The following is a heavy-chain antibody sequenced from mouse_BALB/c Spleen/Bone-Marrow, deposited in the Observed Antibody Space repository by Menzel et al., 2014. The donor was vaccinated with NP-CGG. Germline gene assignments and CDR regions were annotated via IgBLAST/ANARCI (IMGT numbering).Heavy chain of an antibody. V-gene: IGHV5-4*02. CDR3: ARVVTTATLYWYFDV. CDR1: GFTFSDYY. CDR2: ISDGGSYT. J-gene: IGHJ1*01. D-gene: IGHD1-2*01. Sequence: EVKLMESGGGLVKPGGSLKLSCAASGFTFSDYYMYWVRQTPEKRLEWVVTISDGGSYTYYPDSVKGRFTISRDNAKNNLYLQMSSLKSEDTAMYYCARVVTTATLYWYFDVWGAGTTVTVSS.